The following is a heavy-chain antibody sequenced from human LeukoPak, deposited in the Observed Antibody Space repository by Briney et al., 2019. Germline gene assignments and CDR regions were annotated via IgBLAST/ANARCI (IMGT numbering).Heavy chain of an antibody. CDR2: INPNSGGT. D-gene: IGHD6-19*01. V-gene: IGHV1-2*02. CDR3: ASSGAGTEDY. J-gene: IGHJ4*02. CDR1: GYTFTGYY. Sequence: GGSLRLSCAVSGYTFTGYYMHWVRQAPGQGLEWMGWINPNSGGTNYAQKFQGRVTMTRDTSISTAYMELSRLRSDDTAVYYCASSGAGTEDYWGQGTLVTVSS.